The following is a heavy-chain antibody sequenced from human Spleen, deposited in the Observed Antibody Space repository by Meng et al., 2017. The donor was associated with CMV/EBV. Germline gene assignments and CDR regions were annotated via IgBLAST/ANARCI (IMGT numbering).Heavy chain of an antibody. D-gene: IGHD2-15*01. CDR2: IYPGDSDT. CDR3: ARQYCSGAACYGAIDY. Sequence: KVSCKGSGDSFISYWIGWVRQMPGKGLEWMGIIYPGDSDTRYSPSFQGQVTISADKSISTAYMHWSSLRASDTAMYYCARQYCSGAACYGAIDYWGKGTLVTVSS. J-gene: IGHJ4*02. CDR1: GDSFISYW. V-gene: IGHV5-51*01.